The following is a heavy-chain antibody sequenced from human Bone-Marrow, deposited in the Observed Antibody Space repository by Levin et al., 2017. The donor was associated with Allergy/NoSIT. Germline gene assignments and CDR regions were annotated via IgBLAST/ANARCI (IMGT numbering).Heavy chain of an antibody. Sequence: GGSLRLSCAASGFTFSSYGMHWVRQAPGKGLEWVAVISYDGSNKYYADSVKGRFTISRDNSKNTLYLQMNSLRAEDTAVYYCAKLAGASDAFDIWGQGTMVTVSS. CDR2: ISYDGSNK. CDR1: GFTFSSYG. V-gene: IGHV3-30*18. J-gene: IGHJ3*02. CDR3: AKLAGASDAFDI. D-gene: IGHD1-26*01.